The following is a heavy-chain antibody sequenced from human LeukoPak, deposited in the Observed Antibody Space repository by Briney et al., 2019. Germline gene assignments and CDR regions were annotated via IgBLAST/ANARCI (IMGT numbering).Heavy chain of an antibody. Sequence: SVKVSCKASGGIFSSYAISWVRQAPGQGLEWMGGIIPIFGTANYAQKFQGRVTITTDESTSTAYMELSSLRSEDTAVYYCARDRWELDGYRTAAFDYWGQGTLVTVSS. J-gene: IGHJ4*02. CDR1: GGIFSSYA. V-gene: IGHV1-69*05. CDR2: IIPIFGTA. D-gene: IGHD1-26*01. CDR3: ARDRWELDGYRTAAFDY.